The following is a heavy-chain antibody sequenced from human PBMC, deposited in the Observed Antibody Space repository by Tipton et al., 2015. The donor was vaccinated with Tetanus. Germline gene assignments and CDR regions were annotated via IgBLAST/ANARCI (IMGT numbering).Heavy chain of an antibody. CDR2: INTSGSS. CDR3: ARASHFQWERVRLDY. Sequence: LRLSCTVSGGSISSYYWSWIRQSAAMGLEWIGRINTSGSSDYNPSLKGRVTMSIDTSGNRFSLDLTSVTAADTAIYYCARASHFQWERVRLDYWGQGLRVTVS. CDR1: GGSISSYY. V-gene: IGHV4-4*07. D-gene: IGHD1-1*01. J-gene: IGHJ4*02.